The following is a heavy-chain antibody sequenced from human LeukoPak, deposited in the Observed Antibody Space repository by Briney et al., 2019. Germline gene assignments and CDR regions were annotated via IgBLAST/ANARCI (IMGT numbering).Heavy chain of an antibody. CDR2: IWYDGSNK. CDR1: GFTFSSYG. Sequence: PGRSLRLSCAASGFTFSSYGMHWVRQAPGKGLEWVAVIWYDGSNKYYADSVKGRFTISRDNSKNTLYLQMNSLRAEDTAVYYCAKDSAQLGFDPWGQGTLVTVSS. D-gene: IGHD6-13*01. J-gene: IGHJ5*02. CDR3: AKDSAQLGFDP. V-gene: IGHV3-33*06.